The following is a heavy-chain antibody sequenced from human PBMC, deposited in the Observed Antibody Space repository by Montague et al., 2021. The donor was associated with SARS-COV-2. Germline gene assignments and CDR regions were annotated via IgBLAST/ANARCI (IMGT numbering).Heavy chain of an antibody. J-gene: IGHJ6*02. CDR3: AKGAAKTFDYNGMDD. CDR2: ISWNRGYI. CDR1: GFTFGDYA. V-gene: IGHV3-9*01. D-gene: IGHD4/OR15-4a*01. Sequence: SLRLSCAASGFTFGDYALHWVRQAPGKGLEWVSVISWNRGYIEYAGSVKGRFTISRDNDKNTLYLEMNSLSAEDTALYYCAKGAAKTFDYNGMDDWGQGTTVTVSS.